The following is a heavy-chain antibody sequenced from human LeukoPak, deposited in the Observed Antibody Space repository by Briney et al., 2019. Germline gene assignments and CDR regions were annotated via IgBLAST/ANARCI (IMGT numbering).Heavy chain of an antibody. CDR1: GGSFSGYY. V-gene: IGHV4-34*01. D-gene: IGHD1-26*01. CDR2: INHSGST. CDR3: ARLNSGSYWYYFDY. J-gene: IGHJ4*02. Sequence: PSETLSLTCAVYGGSFSGYYWSWIRQPPGKGLEWIGEINHSGSTNYNPSLKSRVTISVDTSKNQFSLKLSSVTAADTAVYYCARLNSGSYWYYFDYWGQGTLVTVSS.